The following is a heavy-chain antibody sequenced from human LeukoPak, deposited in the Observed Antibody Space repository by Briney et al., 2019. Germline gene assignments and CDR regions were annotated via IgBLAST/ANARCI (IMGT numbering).Heavy chain of an antibody. J-gene: IGHJ3*01. D-gene: IGHD3-9*01. V-gene: IGHV3-7*01. Sequence: GGSLRLSCAGSGFTFRSYWMHWVRQAPGKGLEWVANIKQDGSEKYYVDSVKGRFTISRDNANDSVYQQMNSLRAEDTAVYYCARRYFDWFLGAGGSLDVWGQGTMVTVSS. CDR1: GFTFRSYW. CDR2: IKQDGSEK. CDR3: ARRYFDWFLGAGGSLDV.